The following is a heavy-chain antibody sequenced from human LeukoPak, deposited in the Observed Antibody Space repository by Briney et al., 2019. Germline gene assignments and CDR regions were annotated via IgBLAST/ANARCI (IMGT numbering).Heavy chain of an antibody. CDR1: GGSISSRSYY. J-gene: IGHJ4*02. CDR2: MYYSGNT. D-gene: IGHD4/OR15-4a*01. CDR3: ARKVRPDYSRFDY. V-gene: IGHV4-39*01. Sequence: SETLSLTCTVSGGSISSRSYYWGWIRQPPGKGLEWIGSMYYSGNTYYNPSLKSRVTISVDTSKNQFSLKLSSVTAADTAVYYCARKVRPDYSRFDYWGQGTLVTVTS.